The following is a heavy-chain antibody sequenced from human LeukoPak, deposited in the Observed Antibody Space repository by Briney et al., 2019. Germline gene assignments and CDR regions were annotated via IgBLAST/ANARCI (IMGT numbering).Heavy chain of an antibody. D-gene: IGHD3-9*01. J-gene: IGHJ5*02. V-gene: IGHV4-34*01. Sequence: PSETLSLTCAVYGGSFSGYYWSWIRQPPGKGLEWIGEINHSGSTNYNPSLKSRVTISVDTSKNQFSLKLSSVTAADTAVYYCARSGYYNCWFDPWGQGTLVTVSS. CDR3: ARSGYYNCWFDP. CDR1: GGSFSGYY. CDR2: INHSGST.